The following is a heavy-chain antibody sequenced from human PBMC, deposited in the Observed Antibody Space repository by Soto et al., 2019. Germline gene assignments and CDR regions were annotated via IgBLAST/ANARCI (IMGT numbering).Heavy chain of an antibody. CDR3: ARDPRGIDSSRKAFDI. D-gene: IGHD2-2*01. CDR2: ISSSGSTI. Sequence: GGSLLLSCAASEFTFSGYYMSWIRQAPGKGLEWVSYISSSGSTIYYADSVKGRFTISRDNAKNSLYLQMNSLRAEDTAVYYCARDPRGIDSSRKAFDIWGQGTMVTVSS. CDR1: EFTFSGYY. J-gene: IGHJ3*02. V-gene: IGHV3-11*01.